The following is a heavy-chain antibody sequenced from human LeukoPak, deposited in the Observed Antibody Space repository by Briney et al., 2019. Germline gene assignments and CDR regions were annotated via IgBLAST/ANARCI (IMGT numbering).Heavy chain of an antibody. CDR2: IYTSGST. V-gene: IGHV4-4*07. CDR3: ASEASGSYHYYYYYYMDV. CDR1: GGSISSYY. D-gene: IGHD1-26*01. Sequence: PSETLSLTCTVSGGSISSYYWSWIRQPAGKGLEWIGRIYTSGSTNYNPSLKSRVTMSVDTSKNQFSLKLSSVTAADTAVYYCASEASGSYHYYYYYYMDVWGKGTTVTISS. J-gene: IGHJ6*03.